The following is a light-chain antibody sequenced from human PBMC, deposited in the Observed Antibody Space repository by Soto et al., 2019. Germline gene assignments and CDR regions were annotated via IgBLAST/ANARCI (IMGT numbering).Light chain of an antibody. CDR3: QNYNSAPFT. Sequence: DIQMTQSPSSLSASVGDRVTITCRASQGIANNLAWYQQKPGQVPKLLIYAASALQPGVPSRFSGRGSGTDFTLTISSLQPEDVATYYCQNYNSAPFTFGGGTKVEIK. J-gene: IGKJ4*01. CDR2: AAS. CDR1: QGIANN. V-gene: IGKV1-27*01.